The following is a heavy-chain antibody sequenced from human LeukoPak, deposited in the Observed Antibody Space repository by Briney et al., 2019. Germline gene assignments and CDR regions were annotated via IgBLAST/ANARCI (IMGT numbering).Heavy chain of an antibody. CDR3: AREYYDILTGYSAHIVWFDP. CDR2: INPKSGGT. D-gene: IGHD3-9*01. CDR1: GYTFTGYY. Sequence: GSVKVSCKASGYTFTGYYMHWVRQAPGQGLEWMGWINPKSGGTNYAQKFQGRVTMTRDTSISTAYMELSRLRSDDTAVYYCAREYYDILTGYSAHIVWFDPWGQGTLVTVSS. J-gene: IGHJ5*02. V-gene: IGHV1-2*02.